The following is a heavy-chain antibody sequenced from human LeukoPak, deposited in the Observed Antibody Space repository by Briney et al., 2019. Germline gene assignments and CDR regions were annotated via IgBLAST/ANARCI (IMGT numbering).Heavy chain of an antibody. CDR3: AGGPTTGYYYYMDV. V-gene: IGHV4-61*02. J-gene: IGHJ6*03. CDR2: IYTSGST. CDR1: GGSISSGSYY. D-gene: IGHD3-9*01. Sequence: SETLSLTCTVSGGSISSGSYYWSRIRQPAGKGLEWIGRIYTSGSTNYNPSLKSRVTISVDTSKNQFSLKLSSVTAADTAVYYCAGGPTTGYYYYMDVWGKGTTVTVSS.